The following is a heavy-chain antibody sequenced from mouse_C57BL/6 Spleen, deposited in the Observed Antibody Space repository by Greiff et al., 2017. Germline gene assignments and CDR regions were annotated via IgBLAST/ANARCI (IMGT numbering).Heavy chain of an antibody. Sequence: EVQLQQSGPELVKPGASVKISCKASGYTFTDYYMNWVKQSHGKSLEWIGDINPNNGGTSYNQKFKGKATLTVDKSSSTAYMELRSLTSEDSAVYYCARVYYGSSKRYYAMDYWGQGTSVTVSS. CDR1: GYTFTDYY. V-gene: IGHV1-26*01. D-gene: IGHD1-1*01. CDR3: ARVYYGSSKRYYAMDY. J-gene: IGHJ4*01. CDR2: INPNNGGT.